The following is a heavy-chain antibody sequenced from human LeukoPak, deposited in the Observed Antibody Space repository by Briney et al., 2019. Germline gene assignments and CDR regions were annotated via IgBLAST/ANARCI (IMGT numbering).Heavy chain of an antibody. V-gene: IGHV3-23*01. J-gene: IGHJ3*02. CDR3: AGRVRGVISSDAFDI. Sequence: TGGSLRLSCAASGFTFTDSAMTWVRQPPGKGLEWVSTISSSGGNTIYIDSVKDRFTISRDNSKNTLYLQMNSLRAEDTAVYYCAGRVRGVISSDAFDIWGQGTMVTVSS. D-gene: IGHD3-10*01. CDR1: GFTFTDSA. CDR2: ISSSGGNT.